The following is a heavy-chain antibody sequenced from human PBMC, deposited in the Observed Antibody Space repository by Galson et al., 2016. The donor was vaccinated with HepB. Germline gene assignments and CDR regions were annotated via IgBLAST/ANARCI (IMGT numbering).Heavy chain of an antibody. D-gene: IGHD3-22*01. V-gene: IGHV3-23*01. Sequence: SLRLSCAASGFTFSNYAMAWVRRASGKGLEWVSAIRGDTDTTYYADSVKGRFTISRDNSKNTLYLQMNSLRAEDSAIYYCAKHIYYYQTTDTEGGDYWGQGALVTVSS. CDR1: GFTFSNYA. J-gene: IGHJ4*02. CDR3: AKHIYYYQTTDTEGGDY. CDR2: IRGDTDTT.